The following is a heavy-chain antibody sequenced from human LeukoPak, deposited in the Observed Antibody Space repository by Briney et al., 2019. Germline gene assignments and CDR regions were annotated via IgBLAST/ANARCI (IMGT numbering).Heavy chain of an antibody. CDR2: IYSGSST. D-gene: IGHD4-17*01. V-gene: IGHV3-53*01. CDR3: ARYGNYGDYVDY. Sequence: GGSLRLSCAASGFTVSSNYMSWVRQAPGKGLEWVSVIYSGSSTYYADSVKGRFTITRDNSKNTLYLQMNSLRAEDTAVYYCARYGNYGDYVDYWGQGTLVTVSS. CDR1: GFTVSSNY. J-gene: IGHJ4*02.